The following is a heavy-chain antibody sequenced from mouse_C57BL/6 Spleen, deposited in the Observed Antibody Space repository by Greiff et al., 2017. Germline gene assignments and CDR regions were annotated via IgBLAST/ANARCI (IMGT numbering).Heavy chain of an antibody. CDR2: ISSGSSTI. CDR1: GFTFSDYG. V-gene: IGHV5-17*01. D-gene: IGHD2-5*01. J-gene: IGHJ4*01. CDR3: ARKAVTTKYYAMDY. Sequence: EVKLVESGGGLVKPGGSLKLSCAASGFTFSDYGMHWVRQAPEKGLEWVAYISSGSSTIYYADTVKGRFTISRDNAKNTLFLQMTSLRSEDTAMYYCARKAVTTKYYAMDYWGQGTSVTVSS.